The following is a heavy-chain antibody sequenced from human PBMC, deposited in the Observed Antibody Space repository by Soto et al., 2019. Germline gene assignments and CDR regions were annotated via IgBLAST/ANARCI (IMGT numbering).Heavy chain of an antibody. Sequence: GGSLRLSCAASGFTFSSYAMHWVRQAPGKGLEWVAVISYDGSNKYYADSVKGRFTISRDNSKNTLYLQMNSLRAEDTAVYYCARSATQSSSWLYFDYWGQGTLVTVSS. CDR2: ISYDGSNK. V-gene: IGHV3-30-3*01. J-gene: IGHJ4*02. D-gene: IGHD6-13*01. CDR1: GFTFSSYA. CDR3: ARSATQSSSWLYFDY.